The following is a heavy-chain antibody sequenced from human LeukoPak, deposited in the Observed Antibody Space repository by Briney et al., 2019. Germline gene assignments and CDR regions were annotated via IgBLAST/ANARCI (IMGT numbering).Heavy chain of an antibody. CDR2: IKEDGSRN. CDR1: GFSFSSFW. Sequence: GSLRLSCAASGFSFSSFWMTWVRQAPGKGLEWVANIKEDGSRNHCVDSVKGRFTISRDNAKNSLFLQMSSLRAEDTAVYYCARANNAGWFDYWGQGTLVTVSS. V-gene: IGHV3-7*04. J-gene: IGHJ4*02. D-gene: IGHD6-19*01. CDR3: ARANNAGWFDY.